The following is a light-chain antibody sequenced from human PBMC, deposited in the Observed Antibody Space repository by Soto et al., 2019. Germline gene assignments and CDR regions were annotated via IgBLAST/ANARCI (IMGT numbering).Light chain of an antibody. V-gene: IGKV1-33*01. Sequence: DVQMTQSPSSLSASVRDRVTFTCQASQDIRKYLNWYQQKPGKAPKLLICDASNLEPGVPSRFSGSGAGTDVAFTNSSLQPEDIGIYYCQQYDKLPFTFGPGTKVDIK. CDR1: QDIRKY. CDR3: QQYDKLPFT. CDR2: DAS. J-gene: IGKJ3*01.